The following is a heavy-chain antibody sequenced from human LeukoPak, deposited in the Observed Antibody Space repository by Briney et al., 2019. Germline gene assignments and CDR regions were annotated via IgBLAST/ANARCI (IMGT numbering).Heavy chain of an antibody. J-gene: IGHJ5*02. CDR2: ISYDGSNK. CDR1: GFTFSSYG. CDR3: AKDEYYYDSSGYYYNWFDP. V-gene: IGHV3-30*18. Sequence: PGRSLRLSCAASGFTFSSYGMHWVRQAPGKGLEWVAVISYDGSNKYYADSVKGRFTISRDNSKNTLYLQMNSLRAEDTAVYYCAKDEYYYDSSGYYYNWFDPWGQGTLVTVSS. D-gene: IGHD3-22*01.